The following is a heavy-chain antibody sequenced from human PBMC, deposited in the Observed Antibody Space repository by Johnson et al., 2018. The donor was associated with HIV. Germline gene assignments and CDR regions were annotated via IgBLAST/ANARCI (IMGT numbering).Heavy chain of an antibody. D-gene: IGHD3-3*01. V-gene: IGHV3-23*04. CDR1: GFTFSDYY. Sequence: VQLVESGGGLAKPGGSLRLSCAASGFTFSDYYMSWIRQAPGKGLEWVSAIRGSGGSTYYADSVTGRFTISRDNSKNTLYLQMNSLRADDTAVYYCARDGLRLGVVSAFDIWGQGTMVTVSS. CDR3: ARDGLRLGVVSAFDI. CDR2: IRGSGGST. J-gene: IGHJ3*02.